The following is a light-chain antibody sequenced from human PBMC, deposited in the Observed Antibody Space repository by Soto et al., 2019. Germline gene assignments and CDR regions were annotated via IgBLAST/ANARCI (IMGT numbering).Light chain of an antibody. J-gene: IGLJ2*01. CDR1: SSDIGAYNF. Sequence: QSLLTQPASVSGSPGQSITISCPGTSSDIGAYNFVSWYQQHPGKAPKLMLYDVNIRPSGVSNRFSGSKSGNTASLTISGLQAEDEADYYCTSWTTSTTMIFGGGTKVTV. V-gene: IGLV2-14*03. CDR3: TSWTTSTTMI. CDR2: DVN.